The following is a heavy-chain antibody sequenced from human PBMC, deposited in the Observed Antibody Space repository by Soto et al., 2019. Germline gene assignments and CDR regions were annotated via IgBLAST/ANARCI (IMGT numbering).Heavy chain of an antibody. V-gene: IGHV3-74*03. CDR2: INSDGTSS. Sequence: PGGSLRLSCEASGLTFRRYWMHWVRQVPGKGLVWVSSINSDGTSSTYADSVKGRFTISRDNAKNTVYLQMNSLRAEDTAIYYCSSYDFLSGHHLPCAWGQGTMVTVSS. CDR1: GLTFRRYW. J-gene: IGHJ4*03. CDR3: SSYDFLSGHHLPCA. D-gene: IGHD3-3*01.